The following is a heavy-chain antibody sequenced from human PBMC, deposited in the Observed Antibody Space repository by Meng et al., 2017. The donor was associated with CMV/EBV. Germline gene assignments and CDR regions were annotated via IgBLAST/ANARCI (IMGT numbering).Heavy chain of an antibody. CDR2: VYYSGST. Sequence: GSLRLSCIVSGGSFNSYYWSWIRQSPGKGLEWIGYVYYSGSTKYNPSLKSRVTISIDTSKSQFSLSLSSVTAADTAVYYCARGGDDYYGSGSYRFDFWGQGTLVTVSS. V-gene: IGHV4-59*01. CDR1: GGSFNSYY. CDR3: ARGGDDYYGSGSYRFDF. J-gene: IGHJ4*02. D-gene: IGHD3-10*01.